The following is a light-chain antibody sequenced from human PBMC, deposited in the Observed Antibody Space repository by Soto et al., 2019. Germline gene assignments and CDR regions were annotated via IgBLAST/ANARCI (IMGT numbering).Light chain of an antibody. CDR3: QQRSNWPIT. Sequence: EIVMTQSPDTLTVSPGERATLSCRASQSVSTNLAWYQQKPGQAPRLLIHGASSRATGFPARFSASGSGTEFTLTISSLQSEDLAVYYCQQRSNWPITFGQGTRLEIK. V-gene: IGKV3-15*01. CDR1: QSVSTN. CDR2: GAS. J-gene: IGKJ5*01.